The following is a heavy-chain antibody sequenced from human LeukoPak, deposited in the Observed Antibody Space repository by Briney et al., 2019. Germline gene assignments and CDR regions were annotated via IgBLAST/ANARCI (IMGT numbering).Heavy chain of an antibody. CDR2: IYYSGST. CDR3: ARDYYMVRGVIQKAFDI. V-gene: IGHV4-39*07. Sequence: SETLSLTCTVSGGSISSSSYYWGWIRQPPGKGLEWIGSIYYSGSTYYNPSLKSRVTISVDTSKNQFSLKLSSVTAADTAVYYCARDYYMVRGVIQKAFDIWGQGTMVTVSS. D-gene: IGHD3-10*01. CDR1: GGSISSSSYY. J-gene: IGHJ3*02.